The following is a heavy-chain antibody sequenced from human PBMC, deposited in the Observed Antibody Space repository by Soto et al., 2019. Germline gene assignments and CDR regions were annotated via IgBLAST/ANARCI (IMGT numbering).Heavy chain of an antibody. D-gene: IGHD2-15*01. J-gene: IGHJ6*03. CDR1: GFTVSSNY. CDR2: IYSGGST. CDR3: ARGTATHYYYYYMDV. Sequence: GGSLRLSCAASGFTVSSNYMSWVRQAPGKGLEWVSVIYSGGSTYYADSVKGRFTISRDNSKNTLYLQMNSLRAEDTALYYCARGTATHYYYYYMDVWGKGTTVTVSS. V-gene: IGHV3-66*01.